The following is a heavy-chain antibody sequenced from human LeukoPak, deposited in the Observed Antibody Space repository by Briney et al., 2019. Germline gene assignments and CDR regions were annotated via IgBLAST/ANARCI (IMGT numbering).Heavy chain of an antibody. D-gene: IGHD3-10*01. V-gene: IGHV4-31*03. J-gene: IGHJ4*02. CDR3: ARDLEDYYGSGSYFDY. CDR1: GGSVSSGGYY. CDR2: IYYSGST. Sequence: PSETLSLTCTVSGGSVSSGGYYWSWIRQHPGKGLEWIGYIYYSGSTYYNPSLKSRVTISVDTSKNQFSPKLSSVTAADTAVYYCARDLEDYYGSGSYFDYWGQGTLVTVSS.